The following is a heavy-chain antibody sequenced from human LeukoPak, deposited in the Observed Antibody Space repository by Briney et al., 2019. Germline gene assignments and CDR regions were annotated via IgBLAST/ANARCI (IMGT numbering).Heavy chain of an antibody. V-gene: IGHV4-34*01. CDR1: GGSFSGYY. CDR2: INHSGST. J-gene: IGHJ4*02. Sequence: PSETLSLTCAVYGGSFSGYYWSWIRQPPGKGLEWIGEINHSGSTNYNPSLKSRVTISVDTSKNQFSLKLSSVTAADTAVYYCARDKKRTSSGYDYWGQGTLVTVSS. D-gene: IGHD6-19*01. CDR3: ARDKKRTSSGYDY.